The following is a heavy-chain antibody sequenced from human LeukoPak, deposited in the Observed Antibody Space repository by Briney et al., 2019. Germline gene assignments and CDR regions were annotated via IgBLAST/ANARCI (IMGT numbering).Heavy chain of an antibody. Sequence: GGSLRLSCAASGFTFSGSTMNWVRQAPGKGLEWVSFISTSSSYIYYADSVKGRFTISRDNAKNSLYLQMNSLRAEDTAVYYCARVGTMVRGAVDYWGQGTLVTVSS. V-gene: IGHV3-21*01. CDR3: ARVGTMVRGAVDY. D-gene: IGHD3-10*01. CDR2: ISTSSSYI. J-gene: IGHJ4*02. CDR1: GFTFSGST.